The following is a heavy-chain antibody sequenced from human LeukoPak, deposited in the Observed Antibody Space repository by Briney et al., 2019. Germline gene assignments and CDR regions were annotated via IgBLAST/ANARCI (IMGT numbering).Heavy chain of an antibody. V-gene: IGHV4-4*07. CDR1: GGSISSYY. CDR3: ARGPYVGYCSSTSCYTGAFDI. D-gene: IGHD2-2*02. CDR2: IYTSGST. Sequence: SETLSLTCTVSGGSISSYYWSWIRQPAGKGLEWIGRIYTSGSTNYNPSLKSRVTMSVDTSKNQFSLKLSSVTAADTAVYYCARGPYVGYCSSTSCYTGAFDIWGQGTMVTVSS. J-gene: IGHJ3*02.